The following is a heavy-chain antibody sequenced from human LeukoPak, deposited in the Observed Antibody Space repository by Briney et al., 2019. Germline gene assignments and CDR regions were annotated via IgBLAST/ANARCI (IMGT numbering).Heavy chain of an antibody. Sequence: SVKVSCKASGITFSYCTISWVRQAPGQGLEWMGRIIPIFGTADYAQKFQGRVTMTTDESTNTAYMELSSLRSEETAVYYCAREPVPRSSGLQYWGQGTLVTVSS. CDR1: GITFSYCT. J-gene: IGHJ4*02. CDR2: IIPIFGTA. D-gene: IGHD3-22*01. CDR3: AREPVPRSSGLQY. V-gene: IGHV1-69*05.